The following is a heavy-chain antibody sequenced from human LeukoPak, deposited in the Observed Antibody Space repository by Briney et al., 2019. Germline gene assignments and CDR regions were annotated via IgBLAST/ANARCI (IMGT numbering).Heavy chain of an antibody. CDR1: GGSISSGDYY. D-gene: IGHD6-13*01. CDR3: ARRLGIAAAGTGFDY. CDR2: IYYSGST. Sequence: SETLSLTCTVSGGSISSGDYYWSWIRQPPGKGLEWIGYIYYSGSTYYNPSLKSRVTISVDTSKNQFSLKQSSVTATDTAVYYCARRLGIAAAGTGFDYWGQGTLVTVSS. V-gene: IGHV4-30-4*01. J-gene: IGHJ4*02.